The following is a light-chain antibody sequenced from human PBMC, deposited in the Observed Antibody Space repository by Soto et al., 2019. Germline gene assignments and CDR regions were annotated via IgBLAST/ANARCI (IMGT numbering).Light chain of an antibody. V-gene: IGKV1-9*01. J-gene: IGKJ5*01. Sequence: DIPLSQSPSFLSASVGDRVTIPCRASQGISSYLAWYQRKPGKAPKLLIYAASTLQSGVPSRFSGSGSGTDFTFTISSLQPEDIATYYCQQYDNLLITFGQGTRLEIK. CDR1: QGISSY. CDR3: QQYDNLLIT. CDR2: AAS.